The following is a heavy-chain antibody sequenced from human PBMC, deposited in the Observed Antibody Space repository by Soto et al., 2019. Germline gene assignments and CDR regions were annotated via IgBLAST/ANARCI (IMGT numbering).Heavy chain of an antibody. D-gene: IGHD6-13*01. J-gene: IGHJ6*03. V-gene: IGHV5-51*03. CDR2: IYPGDSDT. CDR1: GYSFTSYW. CDR3: ARETGYGGYYYYMDV. Sequence: GRSLKISCKGSGYSFTSYWIGWVRQMPGKGLEWMGIIYPGDSDTRYSPSFQGQVTISADKSISTAYLQWSSLKASDTAMYYCARETGYGGYYYYMDVWGKGTTVTVSS.